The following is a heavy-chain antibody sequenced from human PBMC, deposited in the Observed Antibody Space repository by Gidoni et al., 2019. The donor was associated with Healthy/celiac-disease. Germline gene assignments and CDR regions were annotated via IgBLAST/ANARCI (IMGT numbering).Heavy chain of an antibody. CDR2: IWYDGSNK. CDR3: ARVKADYYGSGIPYYYYYYGMDV. CDR1: AFTFSSYG. V-gene: IGHV3-33*01. Sequence: QVPLVESGGGVVQPGRSLRLSCAASAFTFSSYGMHWVRQAPGKGREWVAVIWYDGSNKYYADSVKGRFTISRDNSKNTLYLQMNSLRAEDTAVYYCARVKADYYGSGIPYYYYYYGMDVWGQGTTVTVSS. J-gene: IGHJ6*02. D-gene: IGHD3-10*01.